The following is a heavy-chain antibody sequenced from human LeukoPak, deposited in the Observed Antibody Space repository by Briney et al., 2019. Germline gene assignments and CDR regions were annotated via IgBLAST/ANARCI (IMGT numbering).Heavy chain of an antibody. CDR3: AKGPVSNYYYYMDV. CDR2: IRYDGSNK. J-gene: IGHJ6*03. D-gene: IGHD4-11*01. Sequence: PGESLRLSCAASGFTFSSYGMHWVRQAPGKGLEWVAFIRYDGSNKYYADSVKGRFTISRDNSKNTLYLQMNSLRAEDTAVYYCAKGPVSNYYYYMDVWGKGTTVTVSS. CDR1: GFTFSSYG. V-gene: IGHV3-30*02.